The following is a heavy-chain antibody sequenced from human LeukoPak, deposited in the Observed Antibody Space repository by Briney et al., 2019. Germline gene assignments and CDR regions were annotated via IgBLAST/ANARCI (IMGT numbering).Heavy chain of an antibody. V-gene: IGHV4-30-2*01. D-gene: IGHD3-9*01. CDR2: IYHSGST. J-gene: IGHJ4*02. Sequence: PSQTLSLTCAVSGGSISSGGYSWSWIRQPPGKGLEWIGYIYHSGSTSYNPFLKSRVTISVDMSKNQFSLKLSSVTAADTAVYYCARSGRSDILTGYTFDYWGQGTLVTVSS. CDR1: GGSISSGGYS. CDR3: ARSGRSDILTGYTFDY.